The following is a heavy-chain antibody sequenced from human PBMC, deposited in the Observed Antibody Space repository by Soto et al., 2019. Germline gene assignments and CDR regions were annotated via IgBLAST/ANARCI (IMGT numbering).Heavy chain of an antibody. CDR1: GFTFSTYA. D-gene: IGHD5-12*01. CDR2: ILNDGGNK. Sequence: QAQLGESGGGVVQPAQSLRLSCAASGFTFSTYAMHWVRQAPGKGLEWVAVILNDGGNKYYADSVKGRFTSSRDNSKNTLFLQMNSLRPDDTVLYFCAKDTADGYAYSYFDLWGRGTLVTVSS. CDR3: AKDTADGYAYSYFDL. J-gene: IGHJ2*01. V-gene: IGHV3-30*18.